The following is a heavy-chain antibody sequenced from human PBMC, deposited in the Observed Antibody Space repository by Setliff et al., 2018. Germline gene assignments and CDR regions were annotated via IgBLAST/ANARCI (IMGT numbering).Heavy chain of an antibody. Sequence: GESLKISCKGSGYSFSNFWIGWVRQMPGKGLEWMGIIYPGDSDTRYSPSFQGQVTISADKSISTAYLQWSSLRASDTAMYYCAREGGSSWSHAFNIWGQGTMVTVSS. D-gene: IGHD6-13*01. CDR2: IYPGDSDT. V-gene: IGHV5-51*01. CDR3: AREGGSSWSHAFNI. J-gene: IGHJ3*02. CDR1: GYSFSNFW.